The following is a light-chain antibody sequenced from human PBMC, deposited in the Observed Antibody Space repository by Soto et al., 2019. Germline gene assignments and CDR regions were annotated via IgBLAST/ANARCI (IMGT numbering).Light chain of an antibody. J-gene: IGKJ2*01. V-gene: IGKV3-15*01. CDR3: QKYNNWPRT. CDR2: GAS. CDR1: QSVSSN. Sequence: EIVMTQSPATLSVSPGERATVSCRASQSVSSNLAWYQQKPGQAPRLLIYGASTRAPGIPARFSGSGSGTEFTLTIGSLQSEDFAVYYCQKYNNWPRTFGQGTKLEIK.